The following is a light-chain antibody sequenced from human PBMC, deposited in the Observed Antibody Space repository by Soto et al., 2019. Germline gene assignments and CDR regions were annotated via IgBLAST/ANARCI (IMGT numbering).Light chain of an antibody. CDR2: DVS. Sequence: EIVLTQSPATLSLSPGERATLSCRASQSVSSYLAWYQQKPGQAPRLLIYDVSNRATGIPPRFSGSGSGTDFTLTISSLEPEDFAIYYCQQPRSRLTFGGGTKVEIK. CDR1: QSVSSY. V-gene: IGKV3-11*01. J-gene: IGKJ4*01. CDR3: QQPRSRLT.